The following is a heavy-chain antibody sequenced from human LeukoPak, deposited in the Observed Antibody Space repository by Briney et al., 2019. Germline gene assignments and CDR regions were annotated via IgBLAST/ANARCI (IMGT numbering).Heavy chain of an antibody. J-gene: IGHJ3*02. Sequence: GGSLRLSCASSGFTFSNSAMSWVRQAPGKGLEWVANIKQDGSEKYYVDSVKGRFTISRDNAKNSLYLQMNSLRAEDTAVYYCARERKIIMIRGFAFDIWGQGTMVTVSS. CDR2: IKQDGSEK. CDR3: ARERKIIMIRGFAFDI. D-gene: IGHD3-10*01. V-gene: IGHV3-7*01. CDR1: GFTFSNSA.